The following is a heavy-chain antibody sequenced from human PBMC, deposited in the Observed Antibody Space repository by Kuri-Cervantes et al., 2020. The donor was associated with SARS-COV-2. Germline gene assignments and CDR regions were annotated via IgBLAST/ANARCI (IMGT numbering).Heavy chain of an antibody. V-gene: IGHV3-49*04. CDR3: TRDRDSVVVVPGWFDY. J-gene: IGHJ4*02. CDR2: IRSKAYGGTT. D-gene: IGHD2-2*01. CDR1: GFTVSSNY. Sequence: GESLKISCAASGFTVSSNYMSWVRQAPGKGLEWVGFIRSKAYGGTTEYAASVKGRFTISRDDSKSIAYLQMNSLKTEDTAVYYCTRDRDSVVVVPGWFDYWGQGTLVTVSS.